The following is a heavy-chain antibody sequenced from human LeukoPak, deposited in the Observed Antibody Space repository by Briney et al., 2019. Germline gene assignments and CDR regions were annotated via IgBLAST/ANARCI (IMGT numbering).Heavy chain of an antibody. Sequence: PGGSLRLSCAASGFTFSTYAMSWVRQAPGRGVEWVLAISGSSDTTYYADSVKGRFTISRDNSKNTLYLQMNSLRAEDTAVYYCAKEDQQMVYYFDHWGQGTLVTVSS. J-gene: IGHJ4*02. CDR2: ISGSSDTT. V-gene: IGHV3-23*01. CDR3: AKEDQQMVYYFDH. CDR1: GFTFSTYA. D-gene: IGHD6-13*01.